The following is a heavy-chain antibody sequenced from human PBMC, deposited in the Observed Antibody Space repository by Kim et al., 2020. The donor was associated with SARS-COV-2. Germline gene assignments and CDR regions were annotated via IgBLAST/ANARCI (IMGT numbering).Heavy chain of an antibody. V-gene: IGHV5-51*01. J-gene: IGHJ3*02. CDR3: ARQAGGYSNNDALDI. D-gene: IGHD6-13*01. Sequence: PSFQGQVTISADKSISTAYLQWSSLKASDTAMYYCARQAGGYSNNDALDIWGQGTMVTVSS.